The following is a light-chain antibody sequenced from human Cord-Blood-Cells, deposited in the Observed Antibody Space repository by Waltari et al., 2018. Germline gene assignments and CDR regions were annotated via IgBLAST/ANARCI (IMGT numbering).Light chain of an antibody. CDR3: QQYNNWPPT. V-gene: IGKV3-15*01. CDR2: GAS. Sequence: EIVMTQSPATLSVSPGERATLSCRASQSVSSNLAWYQHKPGQAPRLLIYGASTRATGMPARFSGSGSGTEFTLTISSLQSEDFAVYYCQQYNNWPPTFGQGTKVEIK. J-gene: IGKJ1*01. CDR1: QSVSSN.